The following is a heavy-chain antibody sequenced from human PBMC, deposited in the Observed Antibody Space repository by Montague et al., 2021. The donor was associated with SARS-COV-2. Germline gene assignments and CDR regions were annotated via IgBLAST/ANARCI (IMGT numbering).Heavy chain of an antibody. CDR2: IYHNGST. J-gene: IGHJ6*02. D-gene: IGHD4-23*01. Sequence: SETLSLTCTVSGGSTSSYYWTWIQQPPGKGLESIGYIYHNGSTKYNPSLKSRVTISVDTSKNQFSLKLSSVSVADTAVYYCARGGGNSADYYNYTMDVWGQGTTVTVFS. CDR3: ARGGGNSADYYNYTMDV. V-gene: IGHV4-59*01. CDR1: GGSTSSYY.